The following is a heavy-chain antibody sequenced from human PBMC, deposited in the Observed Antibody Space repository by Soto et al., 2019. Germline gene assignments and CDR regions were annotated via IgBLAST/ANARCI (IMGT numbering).Heavy chain of an antibody. J-gene: IGHJ4*02. CDR2: IKNRERSYTK. D-gene: IGHD3-22*01. V-gene: IGHV3-72*01. CDR3: TGARSGYPMDF. CDR1: GFSFSDYY. Sequence: PGGSLRLSCAASGFSFSDYYLDWVRQAPGKGPEWISRIKNRERSYTKEYAASVEGRFTISRDDSQNLLYLQMNNLKTEDTAIYYCTGARSGYPMDFRGQGTRVTVSS.